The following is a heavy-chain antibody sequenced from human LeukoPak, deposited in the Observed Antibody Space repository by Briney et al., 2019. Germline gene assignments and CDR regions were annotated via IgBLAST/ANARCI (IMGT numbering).Heavy chain of an antibody. D-gene: IGHD4-17*01. CDR3: ARGSRYGDYPYYCDF. V-gene: IGHV3-30*02. J-gene: IGHJ4*02. CDR1: GFTFGSYS. CDR2: VRYDGNNP. Sequence: GGSLRLSCAASGFTFGSYSMHWVRQAPGKGLDWVAFVRYDGNNPYYSASVKGRFTISRDNSKNTVLLQMNNLRLEDAAVYYCARGSRYGDYPYYCDFWGQGTLVTVSS.